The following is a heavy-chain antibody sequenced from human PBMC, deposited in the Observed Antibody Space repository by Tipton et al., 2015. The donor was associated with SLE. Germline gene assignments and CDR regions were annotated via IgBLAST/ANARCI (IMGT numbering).Heavy chain of an antibody. Sequence: TLSLTCAVYGGSFSGYYWGWIRQHPGKGLEWIGYIYFSGSTYYNPSLKSRVTISVDTSKNQFSLKLSSVTAADTAVYYCAREFGVVMPPDIWGQGTMVTVSS. CDR3: AREFGVVMPPDI. J-gene: IGHJ3*02. D-gene: IGHD3-3*01. CDR1: GGSFSGYY. CDR2: IYFSGST. V-gene: IGHV4-31*11.